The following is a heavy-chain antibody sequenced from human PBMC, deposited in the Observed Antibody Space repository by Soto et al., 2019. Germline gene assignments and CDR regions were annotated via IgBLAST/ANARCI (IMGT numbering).Heavy chain of an antibody. J-gene: IGHJ4*02. CDR1: GDTFNNYA. CDR3: AAPTLLSGVSGYFHIYF. V-gene: IGHV1-69*06. CDR2: IIPIYDSP. Sequence: SVKVSCKASGDTFNNYAISWVRQAPGQGLQWMGGIIPIYDSPSYAQGSHNRVTITADRSTSTAHLELNGLTSEDTAVYYCAAPTLLSGVSGYFHIYFWGSGTLVTVT. D-gene: IGHD3-3*01.